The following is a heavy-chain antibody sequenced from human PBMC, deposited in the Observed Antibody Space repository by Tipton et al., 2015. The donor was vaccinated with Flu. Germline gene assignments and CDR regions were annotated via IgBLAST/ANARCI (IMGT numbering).Heavy chain of an antibody. Sequence: TLSLTCTVSGGSISSYYWSWIRQPAGKGLEWIGRIYTSGSTNYNPSHKSRVTMSVDTSKNQFSLKLTSVSAADTAVYYCAKSGSYLEYLRHWGQGTLVTVSS. CDR2: IYTSGST. CDR1: GGSISSYY. D-gene: IGHD1-26*01. V-gene: IGHV4-4*07. CDR3: AKSGSYLEYLRH. J-gene: IGHJ1*01.